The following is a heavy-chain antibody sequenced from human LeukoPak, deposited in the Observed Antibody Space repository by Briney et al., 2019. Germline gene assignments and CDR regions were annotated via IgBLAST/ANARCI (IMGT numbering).Heavy chain of an antibody. CDR3: ARGLQERDAFDI. Sequence: GASVNVSCKSSGYTFTVYYMHWVRQAPGQGLEWMGWINPNSGGTNYAQKFQGRVTMTRDTSISTAYMELSMLRSDDTAVYYCARGLQERDAFDIWGQGTMVTVSS. J-gene: IGHJ3*02. CDR2: INPNSGGT. V-gene: IGHV1-2*02. CDR1: GYTFTVYY. D-gene: IGHD4-11*01.